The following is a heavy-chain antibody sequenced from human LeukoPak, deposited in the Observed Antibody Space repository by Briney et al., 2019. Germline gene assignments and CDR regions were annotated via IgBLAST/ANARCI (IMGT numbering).Heavy chain of an antibody. J-gene: IGHJ4*02. CDR2: ISYDGSNK. CDR1: GFTFSSYA. D-gene: IGHD3-10*01. CDR3: AKERGWFGDLSYSFDS. V-gene: IGHV3-30*09. Sequence: GGSLRLSCAASGFTFSSYAMHWVRQAPGKGLEWVAVISYDGSNKYFADSVKGRFAISRDNSKNTLYLQMNSLSSEDTAVYYCAKERGWFGDLSYSFDSWGQGTLVTVSS.